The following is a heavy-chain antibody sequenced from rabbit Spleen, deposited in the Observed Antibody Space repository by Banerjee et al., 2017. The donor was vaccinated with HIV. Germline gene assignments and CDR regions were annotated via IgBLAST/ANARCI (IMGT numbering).Heavy chain of an antibody. J-gene: IGHJ6*01. CDR1: GVSFSGSSY. D-gene: IGHD8-1*01. CDR3: ARDTGTSFSSYGMDL. V-gene: IGHV1S40*01. CDR2: IYGGNSRST. Sequence: QSLEESGGDLVKPGASLTLTCTASGVSFSGSSYMCWVRQAPGKGLEWIACIYGGNSRSTYYATWAKGRFTCSKTSSTTVTLQMTSLTVADTATYFCARDTGTSFSSYGMDLWGQGTLVTVS.